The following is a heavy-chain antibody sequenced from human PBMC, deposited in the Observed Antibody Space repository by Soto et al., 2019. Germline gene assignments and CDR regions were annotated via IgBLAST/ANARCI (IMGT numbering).Heavy chain of an antibody. CDR1: GFTFSRYR. Sequence: QVQLVESGGGVFQPGRSRRLSFAASGFTFSRYRMHGVRQAPGKGLEWVAVISYDGSNKYYADSVKGRFTISRDNSKNTLYLQMNSLRAEDTAVYYCAKGDGTQGFDYWGQGTLVTVSS. J-gene: IGHJ4*02. D-gene: IGHD1-1*01. V-gene: IGHV3-30*18. CDR2: ISYDGSNK. CDR3: AKGDGTQGFDY.